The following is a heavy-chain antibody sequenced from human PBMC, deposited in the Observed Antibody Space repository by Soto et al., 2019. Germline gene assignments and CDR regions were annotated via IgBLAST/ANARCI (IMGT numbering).Heavy chain of an antibody. V-gene: IGHV3-53*01. J-gene: IGHJ6*01. CDR2: IYSGGST. D-gene: IGHD3-10*01. CDR3: ARPRRELFLAARHQPCSSGMPV. Sequence: PGGSLRLACAASRFTVSSNYMSCVRQSPGKGLEWVSVIYSGGSTYYADSVKGRFTISRDNSKNTLYLQMNSLRAEDTAVYYCARPRRELFLAARHQPCSSGMPVSGQ. CDR1: RFTVSSNY.